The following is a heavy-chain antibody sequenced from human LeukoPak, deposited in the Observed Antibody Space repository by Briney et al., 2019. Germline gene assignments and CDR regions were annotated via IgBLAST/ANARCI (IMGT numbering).Heavy chain of an antibody. D-gene: IGHD3-10*02. CDR2: ISSSGSTI. J-gene: IGHJ6*04. CDR3: AELGITMIGGV. CDR1: GFTFSSYG. Sequence: PGGSLRLSCAASGFTFSSYGMHWVRQAPGKGLEWVPYISSSGSTIYYADSVKGRFTISRDNAKNSLYLQMNSLRAEDTAVYYCAELGITMIGGVWGKGTTVTISS. V-gene: IGHV3-48*04.